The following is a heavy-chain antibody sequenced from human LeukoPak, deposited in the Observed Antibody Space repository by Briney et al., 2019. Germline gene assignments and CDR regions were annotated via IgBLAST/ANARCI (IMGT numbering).Heavy chain of an antibody. CDR3: ARGTQSVEWLRKRSASFDY. Sequence: SETLSLTCTVSGGSISSSTYYWSWIRQPPGKGLEWIGYIYYSGSTNYNPSLKSRVTISVDTSKNQFSLKLSSVTAADTAVYYCARGTQSVEWLRKRSASFDYWGQGTLVTVSS. CDR2: IYYSGST. D-gene: IGHD5-12*01. CDR1: GGSISSSTYY. J-gene: IGHJ4*02. V-gene: IGHV4-61*01.